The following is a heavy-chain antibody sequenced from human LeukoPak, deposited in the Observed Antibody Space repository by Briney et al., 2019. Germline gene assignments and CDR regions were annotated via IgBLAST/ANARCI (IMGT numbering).Heavy chain of an antibody. J-gene: IGHJ5*02. CDR1: GGSISSYY. V-gene: IGHV4-59*01. D-gene: IGHD2-15*01. CDR2: IYYSGST. CDR3: AKTIGYCSGGSCQRFDP. Sequence: SETLSLTCTVSGGSISSYYWSWIRQPPGKGLEWIGYIYYSGSTNYNPSLKSRVTISVDTSKNQFSLKLSSVTAADTAVYYCAKTIGYCSGGSCQRFDPWGQGTLVTVSS.